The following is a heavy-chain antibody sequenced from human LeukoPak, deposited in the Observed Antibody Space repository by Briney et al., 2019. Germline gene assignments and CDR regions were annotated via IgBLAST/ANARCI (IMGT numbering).Heavy chain of an antibody. Sequence: SVKVSCKASGGTFSSYAISLVRQAPGQGLEWMGGIIPIFGTANYAQKFQGRVTITTDESTSTVYMELSSLRSEDTAVYYCARVGIAAADRPFDYWGQGTLVTVSS. CDR2: IIPIFGTA. J-gene: IGHJ4*02. D-gene: IGHD6-13*01. V-gene: IGHV1-69*05. CDR1: GGTFSSYA. CDR3: ARVGIAAADRPFDY.